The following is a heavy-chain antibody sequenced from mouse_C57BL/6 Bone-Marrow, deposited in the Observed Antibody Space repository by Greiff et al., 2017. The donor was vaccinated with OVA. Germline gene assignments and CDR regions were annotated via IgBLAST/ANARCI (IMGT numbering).Heavy chain of an antibody. CDR3: ARHGLGPFDY. Sequence: EVQGVESGGDLVKPGGSLKLSCAASGFTFSSYGMSWVRQTSDKRLEWVATISSGGSYTYYPDSVKGRFTISRDNAKNTLYLQMSSLKSEDTAMYYCARHGLGPFDYWGQGTTLTVSS. CDR1: GFTFSSYG. V-gene: IGHV5-6*01. D-gene: IGHD4-1*01. J-gene: IGHJ2*01. CDR2: ISSGGSYT.